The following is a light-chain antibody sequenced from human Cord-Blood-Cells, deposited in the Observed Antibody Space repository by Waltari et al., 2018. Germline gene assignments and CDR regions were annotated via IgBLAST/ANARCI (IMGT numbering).Light chain of an antibody. J-gene: IGKJ2*01. Sequence: DIQMSQSPSSLSASVGDRVTITCRASQSISNYLNWNQQKPGKAPKLLIYTASSLQSGVPSRFSGSGSGTDFTLTISSLQPKDFATYYCQQSYSTPYTFGQGTKLEIK. CDR1: QSISNY. CDR3: QQSYSTPYT. CDR2: TAS. V-gene: IGKV1-39*01.